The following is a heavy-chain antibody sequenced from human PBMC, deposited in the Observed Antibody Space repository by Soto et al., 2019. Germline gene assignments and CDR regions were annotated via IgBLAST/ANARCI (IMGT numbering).Heavy chain of an antibody. CDR1: GFIFSSYG. CDR3: ARVGVKGGYYYYYYGMDV. V-gene: IGHV3-33*01. Sequence: GGSLRVSCAASGFIFSSYGMHWVRQAPCKGLEWVAVIWYDGSNKYYADSVKGRFTISRDNSKNTLYLQMNSLRAEDTAVYYCARVGVKGGYYYYYYGMDVWGQGTTVTVSS. D-gene: IGHD3-16*01. CDR2: IWYDGSNK. J-gene: IGHJ6*02.